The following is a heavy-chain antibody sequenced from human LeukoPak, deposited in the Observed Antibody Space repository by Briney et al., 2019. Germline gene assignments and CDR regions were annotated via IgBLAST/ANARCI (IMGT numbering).Heavy chain of an antibody. CDR2: IRYDGSNK. Sequence: AGGSLRLSCAAPGFTFSSYGMHWVRQAPGKGLEWVAFIRYDGSNKYYADSVKGRSTISRDNSKNTLYLQMNSLRAEDTAVYYCAKDRGYSGYGWDFDYLVQATMV. CDR1: GFTFSSYG. V-gene: IGHV3-30*02. D-gene: IGHD5-12*01. J-gene: IGHJ4*02. CDR3: AKDRGYSGYGWDFDY.